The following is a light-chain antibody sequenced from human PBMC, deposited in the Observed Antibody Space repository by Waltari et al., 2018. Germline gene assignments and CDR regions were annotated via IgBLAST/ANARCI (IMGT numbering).Light chain of an antibody. J-gene: IGLJ1*01. CDR3: CSYAGRGTYV. CDR2: EVF. Sequence: QSALSQPASVSGTPGQSITISCSGTTSDVGSYDLVSWYQQHPGEAPKLLICEVFKRPPDTSSRVSGAKSGSTASLTISGLQPEDEADYYCCSYAGRGTYVFGSGTKVTVL. V-gene: IGLV2-23*02. CDR1: TSDVGSYDL.